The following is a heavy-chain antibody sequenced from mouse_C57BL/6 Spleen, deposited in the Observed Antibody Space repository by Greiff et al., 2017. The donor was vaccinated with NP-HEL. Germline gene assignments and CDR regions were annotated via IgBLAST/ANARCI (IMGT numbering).Heavy chain of an antibody. CDR1: GYTFTSYW. CDR2: TNPTNGRT. J-gene: IGHJ2*01. Sequence: VQLQQSGAELVKAGASVKMSCKASGYTFTSYWMHWVKQRLGQGLEWFAETNPTNGRTYYNEKFKSKATLTVDKSSSTAYMLLSGPTFEASAVYDCARIKKIVATYLDYWGQGTALTVSS. CDR3: ARIKKIVATYLDY. D-gene: IGHD1-1*01. V-gene: IGHV1S81*02.